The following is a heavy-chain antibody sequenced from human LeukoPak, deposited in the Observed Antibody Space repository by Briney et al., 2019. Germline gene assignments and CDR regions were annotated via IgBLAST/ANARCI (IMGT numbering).Heavy chain of an antibody. Sequence: GGSLRLSCAASGFTVSSNYMSWVRQAPGKELEWVSVIYSGGSTYYADSVKGRFTISRDNSKNTLYLQMNSLRAEDTAVYYCASNPKFGGSRGGYYGMDVWGQGTTVTVSS. CDR1: GFTVSSNY. CDR3: ASNPKFGGSRGGYYGMDV. D-gene: IGHD2-15*01. J-gene: IGHJ6*02. CDR2: IYSGGST. V-gene: IGHV3-53*01.